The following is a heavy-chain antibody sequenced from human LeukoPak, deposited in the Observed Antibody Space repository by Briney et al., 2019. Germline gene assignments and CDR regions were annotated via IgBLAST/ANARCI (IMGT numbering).Heavy chain of an antibody. CDR2: IIPILGIA. Sequence: EASVKVSCKASGGTFSSYAISWVRPAPGQGLEWMGRIIPILGIANYAQKFQGRVTMTRDTSTSTVYMELSSLRSEDTAVYYCARDLGYCGGDCCSYWGQGTLVTVSS. J-gene: IGHJ4*02. CDR3: ARDLGYCGGDCCSY. V-gene: IGHV1-69*04. CDR1: GGTFSSYA. D-gene: IGHD2-21*02.